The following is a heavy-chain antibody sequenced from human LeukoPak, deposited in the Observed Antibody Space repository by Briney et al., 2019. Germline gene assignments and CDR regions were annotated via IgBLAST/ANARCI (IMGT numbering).Heavy chain of an antibody. CDR2: ISAYNGKT. Sequence: ASVKVSCKASGYMFTSCGISWVRQAPGQGLEWMGWISAYNGKTKYAQKVQGRLTMTTDTSTTTAYMELRSLRSDDTAVYYCARDYFDSRGYSLGAFDIWGQGTMVTVSS. J-gene: IGHJ3*02. V-gene: IGHV1-18*01. D-gene: IGHD3-22*01. CDR1: GYMFTSCG. CDR3: ARDYFDSRGYSLGAFDI.